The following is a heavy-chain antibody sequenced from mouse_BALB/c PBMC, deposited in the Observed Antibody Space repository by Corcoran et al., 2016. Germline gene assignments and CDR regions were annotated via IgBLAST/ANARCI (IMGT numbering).Heavy chain of an antibody. CDR1: GFSLSTSGMG. D-gene: IGHD1-1*01. CDR2: IYWDDDK. J-gene: IGHJ2*01. CDR3: ARVYYYGPFYY. V-gene: IGHV8-12*01. Sequence: QVTLKESGPGILQPSQTLSLTCSFSGFSLSTSGMGVSWIRQPSGKGLEWLAHIYWDDDKRYNPSLKSRLTISKDTSRNQVFLKITSVDTADTATYYCARVYYYGPFYYWGQGTTLTVSS.